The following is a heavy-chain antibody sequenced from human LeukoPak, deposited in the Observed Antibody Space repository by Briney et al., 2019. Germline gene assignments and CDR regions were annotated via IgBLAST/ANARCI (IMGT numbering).Heavy chain of an antibody. J-gene: IGHJ4*02. Sequence: PGGSLRLSCAASGFTFSSYAMSWVRQAPGKGLEWVSAISGSGGSTHYADSVKGRFTISRDNSKNTLYLQMNSLRAEDTAVYYCAKSEVRGVIRVYFDYWGQGTLVTVSS. CDR2: ISGSGGST. CDR1: GFTFSSYA. CDR3: AKSEVRGVIRVYFDY. D-gene: IGHD3-10*01. V-gene: IGHV3-23*01.